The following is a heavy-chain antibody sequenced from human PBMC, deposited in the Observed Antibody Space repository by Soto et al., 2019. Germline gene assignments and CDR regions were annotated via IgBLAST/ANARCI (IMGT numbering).Heavy chain of an antibody. D-gene: IGHD5-12*01. Sequence: SETLSLTCTVSGGSITHGGFSWSWIRQSPGKGLEWIGYIGHLENTYFHPTFKSRLTMSIDRSKNQFSLNLSSVTAADSVVYSGARGGGNDPFDSWGQGVLVTVSS. V-gene: IGHV4-30-2*06. J-gene: IGHJ4*02. CDR1: GGSITHGGFS. CDR2: IGHLENT. CDR3: ARGGGNDPFDS.